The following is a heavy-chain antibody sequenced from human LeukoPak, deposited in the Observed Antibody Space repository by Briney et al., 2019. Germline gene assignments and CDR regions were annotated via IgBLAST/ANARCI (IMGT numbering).Heavy chain of an antibody. CDR1: GFTFSSYG. Sequence: GRSLRLSCAASGFTFSSYGMHWVRQAPGKGLEWVSFIRFDGGNKYYADSVKGRFTISRDNSKNTLYLQMNSLRAEDTAGYYCARGPNYNILTGWRKTQNAFDIWGQGTMVTVSS. CDR3: ARGPNYNILTGWRKTQNAFDI. J-gene: IGHJ3*02. CDR2: IRFDGGNK. D-gene: IGHD3-9*01. V-gene: IGHV3-30*02.